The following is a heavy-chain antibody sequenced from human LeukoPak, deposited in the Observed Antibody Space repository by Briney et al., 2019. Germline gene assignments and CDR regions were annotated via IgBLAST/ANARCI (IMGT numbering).Heavy chain of an antibody. D-gene: IGHD2-2*01. CDR1: GGSISSSSYY. J-gene: IGHJ4*02. Sequence: PSETLSLTCTVSGGSISSSSYYWGWIRQPPGKGLEWIGSIYYSGSTYYNPSLKSRVTISVDTSKNHFSLKLSSVTAADTAVYYCAREGYCSSTSCQPFDYWGQGTLVTVSS. CDR2: IYYSGST. CDR3: AREGYCSSTSCQPFDY. V-gene: IGHV4-39*02.